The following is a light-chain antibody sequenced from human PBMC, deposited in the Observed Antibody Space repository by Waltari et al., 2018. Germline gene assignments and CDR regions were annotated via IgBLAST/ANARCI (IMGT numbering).Light chain of an antibody. CDR2: DVT. CDR3: SSYTTTSSLVL. CDR1: SSDTDDYAY. J-gene: IGLJ2*01. V-gene: IGLV2-14*03. Sequence: QSALTQPASVSGSPGQSITISCTGTSSDTDDYAYVSRYQHYPGGPPKLMIYDVTDRPSGFSIRFSGSKSGSTASLTISGLQTEDEAFYYCSSYTTTSSLVLFGGGTKLTVL.